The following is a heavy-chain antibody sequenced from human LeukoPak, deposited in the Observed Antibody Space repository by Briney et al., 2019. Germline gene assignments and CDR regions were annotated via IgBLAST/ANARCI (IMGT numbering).Heavy chain of an antibody. CDR2: INHSGST. Sequence: PSETLSLTCAVYGGSFSGYYWSWIRQPPGKGLEWIGEINHSGSTNYNPSLKSRVTISVDRSKNQFSLKLSSVTAADTAVYYCARAPYLSGSLDYWGQGTLVTVSS. J-gene: IGHJ4*02. CDR1: GGSFSGYY. V-gene: IGHV4-34*01. CDR3: ARAPYLSGSLDY. D-gene: IGHD1-26*01.